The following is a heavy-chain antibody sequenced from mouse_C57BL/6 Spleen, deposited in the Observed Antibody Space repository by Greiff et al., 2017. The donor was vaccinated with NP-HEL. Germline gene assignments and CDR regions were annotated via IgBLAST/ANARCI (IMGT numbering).Heavy chain of an antibody. V-gene: IGHV1-80*01. CDR1: GYAFSSYW. Sequence: LQQSGASVKISCKASGYAFSSYWMNWVKQRPGKGLEWIGQIYPGDGDTNYNGKFKGKATLTADKSSSTAYMQLSSLTSEDSAVYFCARSHYDYDEDYAMDYWGQGTSVTVSS. CDR3: ARSHYDYDEDYAMDY. CDR2: IYPGDGDT. D-gene: IGHD2-4*01. J-gene: IGHJ4*01.